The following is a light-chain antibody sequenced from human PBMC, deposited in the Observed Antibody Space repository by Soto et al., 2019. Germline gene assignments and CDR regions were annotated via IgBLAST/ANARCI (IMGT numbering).Light chain of an antibody. CDR3: QEYNNWPPYT. V-gene: IGKV3-15*01. J-gene: IGKJ2*01. CDR1: QSVNSN. Sequence: EIVMTQSPATLSVSPGERATLSCRASQSVNSNLAWYQQKPGQAPSLLIYGASSRATGVPARFSGSGSGTELTLTISSLQSEDFAVYYCQEYNNWPPYTFGQGTKLEIK. CDR2: GAS.